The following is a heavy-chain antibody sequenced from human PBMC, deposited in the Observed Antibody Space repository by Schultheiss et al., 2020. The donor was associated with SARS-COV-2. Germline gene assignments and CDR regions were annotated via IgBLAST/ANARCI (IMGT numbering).Heavy chain of an antibody. CDR1: GFTFSTYW. CDR2: IKQGGIEK. Sequence: GGSLRLSCAASGFTFSTYWMSWVRQAPGKGLEWVANIKQGGIEKYYVDSVKGRFTISRDNAKNSLYLQVNSLRAEDMTVYYCVRSITIFGVVNPTWGQGTLVTVSS. CDR3: VRSITIFGVVNPT. D-gene: IGHD3-3*01. V-gene: IGHV3-7*03. J-gene: IGHJ4*02.